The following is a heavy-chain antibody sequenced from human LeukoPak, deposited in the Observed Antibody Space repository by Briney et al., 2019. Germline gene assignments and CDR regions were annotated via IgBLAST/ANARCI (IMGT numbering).Heavy chain of an antibody. CDR3: ASLPKLGMLDY. CDR2: ISYDGSNK. CDR1: GFTSSSYA. V-gene: IGHV3-30*04. J-gene: IGHJ4*02. Sequence: PGGSLRLSCAASGFTSSSYAMHWVRQAPGKGLEWVAVISYDGSNKYYADSVKGRFTISRDNSKNTLYLQMNSLRAEDTAVYYCASLPKLGMLDYWGQGTLATVSS. D-gene: IGHD7-27*01.